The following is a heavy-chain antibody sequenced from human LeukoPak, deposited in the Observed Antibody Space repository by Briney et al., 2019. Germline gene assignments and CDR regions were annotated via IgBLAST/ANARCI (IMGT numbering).Heavy chain of an antibody. V-gene: IGHV3-53*01. CDR2: IYSGGRT. CDR3: ARDQLRGSCGSTSCYTSFSN. J-gene: IGHJ4*02. CDR1: GFTVSSNY. Sequence: PGGSLRLSCGASGFTVSSNYMTWVRQAPGKGLEWVSIIYSGGRTYYADSVKGRFTISRDSSKNTLYLQMNSLRAEDTAVYFCARDQLRGSCGSTSCYTSFSNWGQGTLVTVSS. D-gene: IGHD2-2*02.